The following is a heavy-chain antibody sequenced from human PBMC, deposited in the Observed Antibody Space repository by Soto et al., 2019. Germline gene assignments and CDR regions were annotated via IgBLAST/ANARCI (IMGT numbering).Heavy chain of an antibody. V-gene: IGHV4-59*11. D-gene: IGHD7-27*01. CDR3: TRANWYSEY. J-gene: IGHJ4*02. CDR2: IYYNGNT. Sequence: QVQLQESGPGLVKPSETLSLTCSVPGGSISNHYWSWIRQPPWQVLEWIGYIYYNGNTNYNPSLKSRVTMSVDTSRNQISLNLTPVTAADTAVYYCTRANWYSEYWGQGTLVTVSS. CDR1: GGSISNHY.